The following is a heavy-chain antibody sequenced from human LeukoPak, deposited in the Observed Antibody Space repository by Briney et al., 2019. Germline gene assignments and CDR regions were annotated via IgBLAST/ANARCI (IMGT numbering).Heavy chain of an antibody. D-gene: IGHD1-26*01. J-gene: IGHJ4*02. CDR3: ARQNTPHGNFDY. CDR1: GFTFSSYD. V-gene: IGHV3-13*01. CDR2: IGVAANT. Sequence: GGSLRLSCAASGFTFSSYDMHWVRQATGKGLEWVSAIGVAANTFYSGSVKGRFTISREDAKNSLYLLMSSLRAEDTAVYYCARQNTPHGNFDYWGQGTLVTVSS.